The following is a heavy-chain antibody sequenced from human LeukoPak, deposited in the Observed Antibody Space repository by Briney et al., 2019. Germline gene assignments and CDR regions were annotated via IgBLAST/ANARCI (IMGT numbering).Heavy chain of an antibody. V-gene: IGHV3-7*01. D-gene: IGHD1-26*01. J-gene: IGHJ4*02. CDR2: INQDGSET. CDR1: GFTFSDYW. Sequence: GGSLRLSCAASGFTFSDYWMSWVRQAPGKGLEWVANINQDGSETYYVDSVEGRFTISRDNAKNSLFLQMSSLRAEDTAVYYCAKDGGNWGQGTLVTVSS. CDR3: AKDGGN.